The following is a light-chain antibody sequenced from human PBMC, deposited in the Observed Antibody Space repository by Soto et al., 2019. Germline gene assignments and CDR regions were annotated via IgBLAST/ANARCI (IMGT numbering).Light chain of an antibody. CDR3: QQRSNWPLT. CDR1: QRISSY. Sequence: IVLTQTPATLSLSPAERATLSCRASQRISSYLAWYQQKPGQAPRLLLYDASNRATGIPARFSGSGSGTDFTLTISSLEPEDFAVYYCQQRSNWPLTFGGGTKVDIK. V-gene: IGKV3-11*01. CDR2: DAS. J-gene: IGKJ4*01.